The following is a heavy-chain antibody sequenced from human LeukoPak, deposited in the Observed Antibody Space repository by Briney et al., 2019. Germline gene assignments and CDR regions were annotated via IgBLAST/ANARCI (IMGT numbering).Heavy chain of an antibody. J-gene: IGHJ4*02. CDR3: ARVPLGYCSSTSCWGAFDY. Sequence: ASVKVSCKASGYTFTGYYMHWVRQAPGQGLEWMGWINPNSGGTNYAQKFQGRVTMTRDTSISTAYRELSRLRSDDTAVYYCARVPLGYCSSTSCWGAFDYWGQGTLVTVSS. V-gene: IGHV1-2*02. CDR2: INPNSGGT. CDR1: GYTFTGYY. D-gene: IGHD2-2*01.